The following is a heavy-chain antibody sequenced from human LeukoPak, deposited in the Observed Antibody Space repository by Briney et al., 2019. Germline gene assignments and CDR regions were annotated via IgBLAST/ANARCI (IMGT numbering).Heavy chain of an antibody. CDR1: GFTVSSNY. D-gene: IGHD3-10*01. Sequence: GGSLRLSCAASGFTVSSNYMSWVRQAPGKGLEWVSVIYSGGSTYYADSVKGRFTISRDNSKNTLYLQMNSLRAEDTAVYYCAREEAVRGVIDYWGQGTLVTVSS. CDR2: IYSGGST. CDR3: AREEAVRGVIDY. V-gene: IGHV3-53*01. J-gene: IGHJ4*02.